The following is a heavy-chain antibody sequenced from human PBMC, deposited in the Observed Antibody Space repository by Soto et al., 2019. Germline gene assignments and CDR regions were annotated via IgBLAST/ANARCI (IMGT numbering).Heavy chain of an antibody. CDR2: IYFDGITT. D-gene: IGHD1-26*01. Sequence: PGGALRLSCTASGFTFNTHWMHWVRQAPGKGLVWVSRIYFDGITTNYADSVKGRLTVSRDNAKNTVYLHVNTLRDEDTAVYYCARGGAMGVDYWGQGTLVPVSP. CDR1: GFTFNTHW. J-gene: IGHJ4*02. CDR3: ARGGAMGVDY. V-gene: IGHV3-74*01.